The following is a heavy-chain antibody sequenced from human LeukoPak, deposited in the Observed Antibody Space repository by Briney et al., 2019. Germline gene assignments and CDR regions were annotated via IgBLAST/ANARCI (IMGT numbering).Heavy chain of an antibody. V-gene: IGHV3-11*04. J-gene: IGHJ4*02. D-gene: IGHD5-18*01. Sequence: PGXXVRLSCAASGFTFSDYYMSWIRQAPGKGLEWVSYISSSGSTIYYADSVKGRFTISRDNAKNSLYLQMNSLRADDTAVYYCASGYSYGYGYFDYWGQGTLVTVSS. CDR2: ISSSGSTI. CDR3: ASGYSYGYGYFDY. CDR1: GFTFSDYY.